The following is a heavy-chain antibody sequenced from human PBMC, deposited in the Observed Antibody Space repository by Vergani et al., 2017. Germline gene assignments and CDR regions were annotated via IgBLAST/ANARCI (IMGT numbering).Heavy chain of an antibody. Sequence: QVQLVQSGAEVKKPGSSVKVSCKASGGTFSSYAISWVRQAPGQGLEWMGGIIPIFGTANYAQKFQGRVTITADESTSTAYMELSSLRSEDTAVYYCAREHYDFWSGYYSKVVAFDIWGQGTMVTVSS. CDR1: GGTFSSYA. V-gene: IGHV1-69*01. J-gene: IGHJ3*02. CDR3: AREHYDFWSGYYSKVVAFDI. CDR2: IIPIFGTA. D-gene: IGHD3-3*01.